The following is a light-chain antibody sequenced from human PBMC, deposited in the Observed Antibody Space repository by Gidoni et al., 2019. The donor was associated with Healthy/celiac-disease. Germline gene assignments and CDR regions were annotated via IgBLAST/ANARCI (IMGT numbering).Light chain of an antibody. CDR3: MPSIQLPPP. Sequence: SVMTQSPLSLSVTPGQTASISGKSSQSLLHSDGKTYLDWYLQKPGQPPQLLIYEVSNRFSRVPDRFSGLGSGTDFPLTISRVAAEDVGFYYCMPSIQLPPPFGPRPRLEIK. J-gene: IGKJ5*01. V-gene: IGKV2D-29*01. CDR2: EVS. CDR1: QSLLHSDGKTY.